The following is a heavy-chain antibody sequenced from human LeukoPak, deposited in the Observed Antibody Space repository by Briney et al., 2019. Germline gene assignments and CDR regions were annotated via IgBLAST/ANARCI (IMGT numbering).Heavy chain of an antibody. J-gene: IGHJ4*02. CDR3: ARDRRNYGDYTLLGY. CDR1: GYTFTGYY. CDR2: INPSSGGT. V-gene: IGHV1-2*02. D-gene: IGHD4-17*01. Sequence: ASVKVSCKASGYTFTGYYMHWVRQAPGQGLEWMGWINPSSGGTNYAQKFQGRVTMTRDTSISAAYMELSRLRSDDTAVYYCARDRRNYGDYTLLGYWGQGTLVTVSS.